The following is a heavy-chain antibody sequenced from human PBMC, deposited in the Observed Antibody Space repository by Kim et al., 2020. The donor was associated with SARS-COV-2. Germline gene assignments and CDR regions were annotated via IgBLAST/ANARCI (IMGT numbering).Heavy chain of an antibody. CDR2: INHSGST. CDR3: ARGWYSSSWYDGFDP. V-gene: IGHV4-34*01. D-gene: IGHD6-13*01. Sequence: SETLSLTCAVYGGSFSGYYWSWIRQPPGKGLEWIGEINHSGSTNYNPSLKSRFTISVDTSKNQFSLKLSSVTAADTAVDYCARGWYSSSWYDGFDPWGQG. CDR1: GGSFSGYY. J-gene: IGHJ5*02.